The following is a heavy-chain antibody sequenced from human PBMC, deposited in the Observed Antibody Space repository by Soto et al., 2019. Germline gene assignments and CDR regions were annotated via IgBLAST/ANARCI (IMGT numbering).Heavy chain of an antibody. CDR2: IIPIFGTA. D-gene: IGHD4-17*01. V-gene: IGHV1-69*01. Sequence: QVQLVQSGAEVKKPGSSVKVSCKASGGTFSSYAISWVRQAPGQGLEWMGGIIPIFGTANYAQKFQGRVTITADESPSTAYMELSSLRSEDTAVYYCARVCHDYGDPYYYYGMAVWGQGTTVTVSS. CDR1: GGTFSSYA. CDR3: ARVCHDYGDPYYYYGMAV. J-gene: IGHJ6*02.